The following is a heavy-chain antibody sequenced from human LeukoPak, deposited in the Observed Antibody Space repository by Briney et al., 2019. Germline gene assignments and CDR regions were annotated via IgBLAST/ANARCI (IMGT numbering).Heavy chain of an antibody. V-gene: IGHV3-21*01. CDR1: GFTFSSYS. CDR3: ARGSVVGMDV. CDR2: ISSSSSYI. D-gene: IGHD2-21*01. J-gene: IGHJ6*02. Sequence: PGGSLRLSCAASGFTFSSYSMNWVRQAPGKGLEWVSSISSSSSYIYYADSVKGRFTISGDNAKNSLYLQMNSLRAEDTAVYYCARGSVVGMDVWGQGTTVTVSS.